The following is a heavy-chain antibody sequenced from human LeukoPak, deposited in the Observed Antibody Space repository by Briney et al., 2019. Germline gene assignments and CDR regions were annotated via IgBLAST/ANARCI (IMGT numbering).Heavy chain of an antibody. V-gene: IGHV3-30*04. D-gene: IGHD3-3*01. CDR2: ISYDGSNK. J-gene: IGHJ4*02. Sequence: GGSLRLSCAASGFTFSSYAIHWVRQAPGKGLEWVAVISYDGSNKYYADSVKGRFTISRDNSKNTLYLQMNSLRAEDTAVYHCARSDDFWSGLPDYWGQGTLVTVSS. CDR1: GFTFSSYA. CDR3: ARSDDFWSGLPDY.